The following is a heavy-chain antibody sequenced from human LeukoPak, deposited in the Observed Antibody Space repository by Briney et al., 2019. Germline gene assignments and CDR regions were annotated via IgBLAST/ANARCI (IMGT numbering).Heavy chain of an antibody. V-gene: IGHV3-33*01. CDR1: GFTFNEFG. CDR3: ARDRPTGSYYSIDY. J-gene: IGHJ4*02. D-gene: IGHD1-26*01. CDR2: IWYDGSNK. Sequence: GGSLRLSCAASGFTFNEFGVHWVRQAPGQGLEWVALIWYDGSNKYYADSVKGRFTISRDNSKNTVYLQMNSLRVEDTALYYCARDRPTGSYYSIDYWGQGTLATVSS.